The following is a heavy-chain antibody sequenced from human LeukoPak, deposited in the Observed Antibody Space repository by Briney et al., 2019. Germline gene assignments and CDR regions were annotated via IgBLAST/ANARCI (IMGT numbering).Heavy chain of an antibody. CDR1: GYTFTSYY. D-gene: IGHD3-3*01. Sequence: ASVKVSCKASGYTFTSYYMHWVRQAPGQGLEWMGIINPSGGSTSYAQKFQGRVTMTRDTSTSTVYMELSSLRSEDTAVYYCARGPGPLRFLERAFDIWGQGTMVTVSS. V-gene: IGHV1-46*01. CDR3: ARGPGPLRFLERAFDI. J-gene: IGHJ3*02. CDR2: INPSGGST.